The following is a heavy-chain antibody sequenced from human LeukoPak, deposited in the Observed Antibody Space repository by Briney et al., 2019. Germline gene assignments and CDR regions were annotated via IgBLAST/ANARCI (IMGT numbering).Heavy chain of an antibody. Sequence: GGSLRLSCAASGFTVSSNYMSWVRQAPGKGLEWVSVIYSGGSTYYADSVKGRFTISRDNSKNTLYLQMNSPRAEDTAVYYCARVVATIKAFDYWGQGTLVTVSS. J-gene: IGHJ4*02. V-gene: IGHV3-53*01. CDR1: GFTVSSNY. CDR2: IYSGGST. CDR3: ARVVATIKAFDY. D-gene: IGHD5-24*01.